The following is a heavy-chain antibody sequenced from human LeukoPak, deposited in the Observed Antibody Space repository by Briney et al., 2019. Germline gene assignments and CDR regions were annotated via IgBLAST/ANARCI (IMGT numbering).Heavy chain of an antibody. J-gene: IGHJ6*02. CDR2: INPNSGGT. D-gene: IGHD6-13*01. V-gene: IGHV1-2*06. CDR3: ATINPLGSSSRYYYYYYGMDV. CDR1: GYTFTGYY. Sequence: ASVKVSCKASGYTFTGYYMHWVRQAPGQGLEWMGRINPNSGGTNYAQKFQGRVTMTRDTSISTAYMGLSRLRSDDTAVYYCATINPLGSSSRYYYYYYGMDVWGQGTTVTVSS.